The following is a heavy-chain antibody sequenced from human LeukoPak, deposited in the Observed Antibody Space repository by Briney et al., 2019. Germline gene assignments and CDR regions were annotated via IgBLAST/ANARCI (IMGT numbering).Heavy chain of an antibody. J-gene: IGHJ4*02. V-gene: IGHV3-23*01. CDR3: AKDILTASYGAPIDY. CDR1: GFTFSNFL. Sequence: GGSLRLSCAASGFTFSNFLMTWVRQAPGKGPEWVSAISGSGGDTYYADSVKGRFTISRDNSKNTLYLQMNSLRAEDTAVYHCAKDILTASYGAPIDYWGQGTLVTVSS. CDR2: ISGSGGDT. D-gene: IGHD3-9*01.